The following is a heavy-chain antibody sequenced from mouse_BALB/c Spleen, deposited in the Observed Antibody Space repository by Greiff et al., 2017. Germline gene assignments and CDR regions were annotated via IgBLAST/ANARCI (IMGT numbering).Heavy chain of an antibody. D-gene: IGHD1-1*01. V-gene: IGHV5-6*01. Sequence: EVQLVESGGDLVKPGGSLKLSCAASGFTFSSYGMSWVRQTPDKRLEWVATISSGGSYTYYPDSVKGRFTISRDNAKNTLYLQMSSLKSEDTAMYYCARQRITTVVEGYWYFDVWGAGTTVTVSS. CDR2: ISSGGSYT. J-gene: IGHJ1*01. CDR3: ARQRITTVVEGYWYFDV. CDR1: GFTFSSYG.